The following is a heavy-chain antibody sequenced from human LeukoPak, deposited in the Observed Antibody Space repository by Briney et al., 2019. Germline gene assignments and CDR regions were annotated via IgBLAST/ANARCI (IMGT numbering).Heavy chain of an antibody. CDR3: AKDLSSSWQIDY. J-gene: IGHJ4*02. V-gene: IGHV3-23*01. CDR2: ITGSSDKT. Sequence: GGSLRLSCAASGFTLSSYAMNWVRHAPGKGLELVSGITGSSDKTFYADSVKGRFTISRDSSKNTMYLQMNSLRGEDSAVYYCAKDLSSSWQIDYWGQGTLVTASS. D-gene: IGHD6-13*01. CDR1: GFTLSSYA.